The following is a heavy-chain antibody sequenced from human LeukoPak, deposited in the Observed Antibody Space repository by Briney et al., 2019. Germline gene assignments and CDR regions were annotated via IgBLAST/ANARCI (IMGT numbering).Heavy chain of an antibody. J-gene: IGHJ6*02. V-gene: IGHV4-61*01. CDR3: ARDHPQWLGRGYYYGMDV. CDR2: IYYSGST. D-gene: IGHD6-19*01. CDR1: GGSISSSSYY. Sequence: PSETLSLTCTVSGGSISSSSYYWGWIRQPPGKGLEWIGYIYYSGSTNYNPSLKSRVTISVDTSKNQFSLKLSSVTAADTAVYYCARDHPQWLGRGYYYGMDVWGQGTTVTVSS.